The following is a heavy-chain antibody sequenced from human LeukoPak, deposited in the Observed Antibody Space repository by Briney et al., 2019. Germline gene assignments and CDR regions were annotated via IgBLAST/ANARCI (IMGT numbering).Heavy chain of an antibody. D-gene: IGHD2-2*01. CDR3: ARSRVVPAAILPRRNWFDP. Sequence: SETLSLTCAVYGGSFSGYYWSWIRQPSGKGLEWIGEINHSGSTNYNPSLKSRVTISVDTSKNQFSLKLSSVTAADTAVYYCARSRVVPAAILPRRNWFDPWGQGTLVTVSP. CDR1: GGSFSGYY. J-gene: IGHJ5*02. V-gene: IGHV4-34*01. CDR2: INHSGST.